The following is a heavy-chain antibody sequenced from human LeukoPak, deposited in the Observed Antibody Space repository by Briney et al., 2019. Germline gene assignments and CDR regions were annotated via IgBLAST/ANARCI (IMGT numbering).Heavy chain of an antibody. Sequence: SQTLSLTCAISGDSVSSNSAAWNWIRQSPSRGLEWLGRTYYRSKRYNDYALYVKSQITINPDTSKNQFSLQLNSVTPEDTAVYYCAREELTGTTNNWFDPWGQGTLVTVSS. CDR1: GDSVSSNSAA. CDR3: AREELTGTTNNWFDP. CDR2: TYYRSKRYN. V-gene: IGHV6-1*01. D-gene: IGHD1-20*01. J-gene: IGHJ5*02.